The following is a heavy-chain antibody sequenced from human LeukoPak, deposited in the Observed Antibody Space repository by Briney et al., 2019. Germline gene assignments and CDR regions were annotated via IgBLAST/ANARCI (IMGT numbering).Heavy chain of an antibody. CDR2: ISGSGGST. J-gene: IGHJ4*02. V-gene: IGHV3-23*01. D-gene: IGHD2-15*01. Sequence: GGSLRLSCAASGFTFSNYNMNWVRQAPGKGLEWVSVISGSGGSTYYADSVKGRFTISRDNSKNTLYLQMNSLRAEDTAVYYCAVNCSGGSCYDYWGQGTLVTVSS. CDR1: GFTFSNYN. CDR3: AVNCSGGSCYDY.